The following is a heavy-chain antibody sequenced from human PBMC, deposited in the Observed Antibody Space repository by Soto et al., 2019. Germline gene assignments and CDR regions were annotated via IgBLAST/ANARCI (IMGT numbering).Heavy chain of an antibody. J-gene: IGHJ6*03. CDR3: ASGKSQMTQDRMGFYYYMEV. Sequence: QVQLVQSGAEVKKPGSSVNISCTASGVTFNNYTFTWVRRAPGQGLEWMGRVIPLLDASNYADKFQDRVTITADRATSTAYMELSGLKSEDSAIYYCASGKSQMTQDRMGFYYYMEVWGKGTTVTVSS. CDR1: GVTFNNYT. D-gene: IGHD2-15*01. V-gene: IGHV1-69*08. CDR2: VIPLLDAS.